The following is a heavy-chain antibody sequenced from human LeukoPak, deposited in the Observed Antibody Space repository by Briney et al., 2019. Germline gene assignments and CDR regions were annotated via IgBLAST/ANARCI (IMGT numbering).Heavy chain of an antibody. CDR3: ARVGTTVTLLFDP. CDR2: INAGNGNT. D-gene: IGHD4-17*01. Sequence: ASVKVSCKASGYTFTSYAMHWVRQAPGQRLEWMGWINAGNGNTKYSQKFQGRVTITRDTSASTAYMELSSLRSEDTAVYYYARVGTTVTLLFDPWGQGTLVTVSS. V-gene: IGHV1-3*01. J-gene: IGHJ5*02. CDR1: GYTFTSYA.